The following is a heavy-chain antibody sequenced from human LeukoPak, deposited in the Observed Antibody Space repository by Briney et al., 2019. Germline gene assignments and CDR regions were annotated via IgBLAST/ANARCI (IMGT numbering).Heavy chain of an antibody. CDR3: ARVGGLDAFDI. Sequence: GSLRLSCAASGFTVSSNYMSWVRQAPGKGLEWVSVIYSGGSTYYTDSVKGRFTISRHNSQNTLFLQMNSLRAEDTAVYYCARVGGLDAFDIWGQGTMVTVSS. CDR2: IYSGGST. D-gene: IGHD1-26*01. J-gene: IGHJ3*02. CDR1: GFTVSSNY. V-gene: IGHV3-53*04.